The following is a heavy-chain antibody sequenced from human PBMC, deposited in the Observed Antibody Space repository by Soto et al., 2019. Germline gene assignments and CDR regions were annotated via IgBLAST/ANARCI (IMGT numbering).Heavy chain of an antibody. J-gene: IGHJ4*02. CDR3: ARDTLRYCSSTSCHVFDY. CDR1: GFTFSSYS. D-gene: IGHD2-2*01. CDR2: ISSSSSTI. Sequence: VGSLRLSCAASGFTFSSYSMNWVRQAPGKGLEWVSYISSSSSTIYYADSVKGRFTISRDNAKNSLYLQMNSLRDEDTAVYYCARDTLRYCSSTSCHVFDYWGQGTLVTVSS. V-gene: IGHV3-48*02.